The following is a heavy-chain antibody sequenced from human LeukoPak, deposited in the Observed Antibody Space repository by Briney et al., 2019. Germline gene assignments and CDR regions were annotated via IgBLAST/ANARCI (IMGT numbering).Heavy chain of an antibody. CDR1: GFTFSNNA. Sequence: GGSLRLSCAASGFTFSNNAMHWDRQAPGKGLEWVAVISNGGSNKYYADSVQGRFTISRDNSKNALYLQMNSLRAEDMAVYYCARDYSGNYYKGFDYWGQGTLVTVSS. D-gene: IGHD1-26*01. CDR2: ISNGGSNK. CDR3: ARDYSGNYYKGFDY. J-gene: IGHJ4*02. V-gene: IGHV3-30-3*01.